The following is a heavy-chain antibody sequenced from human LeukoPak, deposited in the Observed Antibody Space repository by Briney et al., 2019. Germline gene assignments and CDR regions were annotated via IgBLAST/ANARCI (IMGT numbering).Heavy chain of an antibody. V-gene: IGHV4-61*02. CDR1: GGSISSGSYY. J-gene: IGHJ4*02. CDR3: ARVCSTSCYSGNAYYFDY. Sequence: SQTLSLTCTVSGGSISSGSYYWGWIRQPAGKGLEWIGRIQSSGRTDYNLSLKSRVTISVDTSKNQFSLKLSSVTAADTAVYYCARVCSTSCYSGNAYYFDYWGQGTLVTVSS. D-gene: IGHD2-2*01. CDR2: IQSSGRT.